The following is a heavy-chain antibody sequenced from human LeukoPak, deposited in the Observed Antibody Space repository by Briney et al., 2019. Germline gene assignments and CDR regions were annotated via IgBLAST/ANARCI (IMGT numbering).Heavy chain of an antibody. CDR1: GGSISSSNW. J-gene: IGHJ3*02. V-gene: IGHV4-61*02. CDR3: ARDEGVPAAINAFDI. CDR2: IYTSGST. Sequence: SETLSLTCAVSGGSISSSNWWSWVRQPAGKGLEWIGRIYTSGSTNYNPSLKSRVTISVDTSKNQFSLKLSSVTAADTAVYYCARDEGVPAAINAFDIWGQGTMVTVSS. D-gene: IGHD2-2*02.